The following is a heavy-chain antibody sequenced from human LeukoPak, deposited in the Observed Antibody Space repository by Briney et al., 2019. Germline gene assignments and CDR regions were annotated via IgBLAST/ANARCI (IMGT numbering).Heavy chain of an antibody. CDR3: ARSYYGAYVNYYYMDV. Sequence: SETLSLTCTVSGGSISSSSYYWGWIRQPPGKGLEWIGSIYYSGSTYYNPSLKSRVTISVDTSKNHFSLKLNSVTAADTAVYYCARSYYGAYVNYYYMDVWGKGTTVTVSS. CDR2: IYYSGST. J-gene: IGHJ6*03. CDR1: GGSISSSSYY. D-gene: IGHD4-17*01. V-gene: IGHV4-39*02.